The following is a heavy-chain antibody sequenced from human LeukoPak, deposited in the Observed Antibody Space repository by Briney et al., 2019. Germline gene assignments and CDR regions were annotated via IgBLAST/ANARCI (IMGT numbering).Heavy chain of an antibody. V-gene: IGHV1-69*05. CDR1: GGTFSSYA. CDR2: IIPIFGTA. Sequence: GASVKVSCKASGGTFSSYAISWVRQAPGQGLEWMGGIIPIFGTANYAQKFQGRVTITTDESTSTAYMELSSLRSEDTAVYYCARVGLAARRGFDPWGQGTLVTVSS. CDR3: ARVGLAARRGFDP. J-gene: IGHJ5*02. D-gene: IGHD6-6*01.